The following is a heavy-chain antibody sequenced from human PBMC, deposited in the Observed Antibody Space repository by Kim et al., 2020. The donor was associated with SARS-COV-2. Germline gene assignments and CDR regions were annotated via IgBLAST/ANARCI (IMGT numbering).Heavy chain of an antibody. V-gene: IGHV4-59*01. D-gene: IGHD4-17*01. Sequence: NSHPSLKRRVTISVDTSKNQFSLKLSSVTAADTAVYYCARTTDYGGNLDYWGQGTLVTVSS. J-gene: IGHJ4*02. CDR3: ARTTDYGGNLDY.